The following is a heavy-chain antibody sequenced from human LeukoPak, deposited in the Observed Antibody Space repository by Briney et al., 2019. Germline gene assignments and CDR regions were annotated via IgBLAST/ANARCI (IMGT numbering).Heavy chain of an antibody. CDR2: IKHDGSDS. J-gene: IGHJ4*02. D-gene: IGHD4-17*01. CDR1: RFTFSDYY. Sequence: GGSLRLSCAASRFTFSDYYMSWIRQAPGKGLEWVANIKHDGSDSFYVDSVKGRFTISRDNSENSLYLQMHSLRVEDTAMYFCARDRRPTIYGGLDSWGQGTVVTVSS. CDR3: ARDRRPTIYGGLDS. V-gene: IGHV3-7*01.